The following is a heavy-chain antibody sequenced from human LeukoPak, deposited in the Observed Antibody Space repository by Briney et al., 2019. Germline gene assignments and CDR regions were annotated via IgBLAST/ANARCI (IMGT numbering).Heavy chain of an antibody. D-gene: IGHD6-13*01. CDR3: AREGGLAGYSSSWYNY. J-gene: IGHJ4*02. V-gene: IGHV3-33*01. CDR2: IWYDGSNK. CDR1: GITFRSYG. Sequence: GGSLRLSCAASGITFRSYGMHWVRQAPGKGLEWVAFIWYDGSNKYYADSVKGRFTISRDNSRNTLFLQMNSLRAEDTAVYYCAREGGLAGYSSSWYNYWGQGTLVTVSS.